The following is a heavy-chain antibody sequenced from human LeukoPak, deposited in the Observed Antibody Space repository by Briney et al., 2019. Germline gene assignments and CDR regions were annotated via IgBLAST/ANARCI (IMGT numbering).Heavy chain of an antibody. Sequence: PGGSLRLSCAASGFTFSSYGMHWVRQAPGKGLEWVAVIWYDGSNKYYADSVKGRFTISRDNSKNTLYLQMNSLRAEDTAVYYCAREGSSSWSPYYYYGMDVWGQGTTVTV. V-gene: IGHV3-33*01. CDR2: IWYDGSNK. CDR3: AREGSSSWSPYYYYGMDV. J-gene: IGHJ6*02. D-gene: IGHD6-13*01. CDR1: GFTFSSYG.